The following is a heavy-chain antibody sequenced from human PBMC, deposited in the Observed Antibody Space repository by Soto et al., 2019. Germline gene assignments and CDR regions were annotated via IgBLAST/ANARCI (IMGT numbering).Heavy chain of an antibody. CDR1: GGSFSGYY. D-gene: IGHD3-10*01. V-gene: IGHV4-34*01. J-gene: IGHJ5*02. CDR2: IKHSGGT. Sequence: QVRLKQRGAGLLKPSETLSLTCDVYGGSFSGYYWSWIRQSPGKGLEWIGQIKHSGGTNYNPLLKSRVTISVDTPRNQFSLKLSSVTAADTVVYFCARTYYYRSGTYFAWFDPWGQGTLVTVSS. CDR3: ARTYYYRSGTYFAWFDP.